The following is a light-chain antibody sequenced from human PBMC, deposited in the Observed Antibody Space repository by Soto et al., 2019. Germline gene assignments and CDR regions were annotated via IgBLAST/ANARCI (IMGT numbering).Light chain of an antibody. CDR1: QIVSSTY. Sequence: EIVFTQSPCTLSLSPGERATRWWRASQIVSSTYLAWYQQKPGQSPRLLIYVASSSATGIPDRFSGSGSGTDFHLTISSLEPEDFAVYYCQQYGSSPQTFGQGTKVDIK. CDR3: QQYGSSPQT. CDR2: VAS. J-gene: IGKJ1*01. V-gene: IGKV3-20*01.